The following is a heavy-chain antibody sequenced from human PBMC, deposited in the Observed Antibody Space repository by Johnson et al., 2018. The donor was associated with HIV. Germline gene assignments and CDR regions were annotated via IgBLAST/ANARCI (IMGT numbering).Heavy chain of an antibody. CDR3: ARDGWGSRGWDDAFDI. CDR1: GFTFSSYW. J-gene: IGHJ3*02. Sequence: VPLVERGGGLVHLGGSRRLTCAASGFTFSSYWMSWVRQAPGKGLEWVANIKQDGSERYFVDSVKGRFTISRDNARNSLYLQMNTLRAEDTAVYFCARDGWGSRGWDDAFDIWGQGTMVTVSS. CDR2: IKQDGSER. D-gene: IGHD6-19*01. V-gene: IGHV3-7*05.